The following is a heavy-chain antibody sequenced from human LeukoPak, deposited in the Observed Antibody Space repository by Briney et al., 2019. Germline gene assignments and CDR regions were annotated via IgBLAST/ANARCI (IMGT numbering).Heavy chain of an antibody. J-gene: IGHJ5*02. CDR3: ARAFSSLGVDP. CDR1: RFTFSNNG. Sequence: PGGSLRLSCAASRFTFSNNGMHWVRQAPGKGLVWVSCINSDGSNTKYADSVKGRFTVSRDNAKNTLYLQMNSLRVEDTAVYYCARAFSSLGVDPWGQGTLVTVSS. D-gene: IGHD2-2*01. V-gene: IGHV3-74*03. CDR2: INSDGSNT.